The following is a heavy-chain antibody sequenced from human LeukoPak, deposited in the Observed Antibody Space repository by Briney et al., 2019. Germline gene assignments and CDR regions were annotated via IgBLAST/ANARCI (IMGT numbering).Heavy chain of an antibody. D-gene: IGHD3-16*01. Sequence: GGSLRLSCAASGFIFSGFWMTWVRQAPGKGLEWVANIKQDGTEKYYVDSVKGRFTISRDNAKNSLYLQMNSQRVEHTAVYYCVRGKGDDYWGQGTLVTVSS. J-gene: IGHJ4*02. CDR3: VRGKGDDY. CDR1: GFIFSGFW. V-gene: IGHV3-7*03. CDR2: IKQDGTEK.